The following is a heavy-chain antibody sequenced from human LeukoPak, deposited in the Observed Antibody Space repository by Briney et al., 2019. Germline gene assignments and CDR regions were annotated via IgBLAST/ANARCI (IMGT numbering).Heavy chain of an antibody. CDR1: GYTFTSYD. CDR2: MNPNSGNT. V-gene: IGHV1-8*03. Sequence: ASVKVSCKASGYTFTSYDINWVRQATGQGLEWMGWMNPNSGNTGYAQKFQGRVTITRNTSISTAYMELSSLRSEDTAVYYCARLRVRGYGYGPWEGPTWLDYWGQGTLVTVTS. D-gene: IGHD5-18*01. CDR3: ARLRVRGYGYGPWEGPTWLDY. J-gene: IGHJ4*02.